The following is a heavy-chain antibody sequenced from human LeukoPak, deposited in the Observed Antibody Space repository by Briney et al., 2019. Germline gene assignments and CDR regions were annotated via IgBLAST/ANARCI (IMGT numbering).Heavy chain of an antibody. Sequence: SETLSLTCTVSGGSIGSYYWSWIRQPPGKGLEWIGYIYYSGSTNYNPSLKSRVTISVDTSKNQFSLKLSSVTAADTAVYYCARESREYGMDVWGQGTTVTVSS. CDR1: GGSIGSYY. CDR3: ARESREYGMDV. J-gene: IGHJ6*02. CDR2: IYYSGST. V-gene: IGHV4-59*01.